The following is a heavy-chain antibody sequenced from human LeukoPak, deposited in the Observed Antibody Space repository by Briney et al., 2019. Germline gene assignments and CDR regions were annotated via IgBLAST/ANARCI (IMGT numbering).Heavy chain of an antibody. CDR1: GYSISSGYY. V-gene: IGHV4-38-2*01. Sequence: SETLSLTCAVSGYSISSGYYWGWIRQPPGKGVEWIGSIYHSGSTYYNPSLKSRVTISVDTSKNQFSLKLSSVTAADTAVYYCARRGSRYFDYWGQGTLVTVSS. CDR2: IYHSGST. J-gene: IGHJ4*02. CDR3: ARRGSRYFDY.